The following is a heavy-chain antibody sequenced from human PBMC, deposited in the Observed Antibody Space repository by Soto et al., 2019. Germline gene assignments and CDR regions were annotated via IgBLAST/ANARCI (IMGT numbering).Heavy chain of an antibody. V-gene: IGHV3-23*01. CDR2: ISGSGGST. CDR1: GFTFSSYA. J-gene: IGHJ4*02. D-gene: IGHD1-20*01. CDR3: AKDFFAGIRRAY. Sequence: EVQLLESGGGLVQPGGSLRLSCAASGFTFSSYAMSWVRQAPEKGLEWVSAISGSGGSTYYADSVKGRFTISRDNSKNTLYPQMNSLSAEDTAVYYCAKDFFAGIRRAYWGQGTLVTVSS.